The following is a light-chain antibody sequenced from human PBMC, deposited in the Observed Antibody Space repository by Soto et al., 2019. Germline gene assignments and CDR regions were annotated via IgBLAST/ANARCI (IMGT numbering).Light chain of an antibody. V-gene: IGKV1-6*01. Sequence: AIQMNQSPSSLSASVGDRVTITCRASQDIRTELGWYQQKPGNAPKLLIYATSILQSGVPSRFSGIGSGTDFTLTISSLQPEDFAPYYCLQDYSYPRTFGQGTKVEIK. CDR3: LQDYSYPRT. CDR2: ATS. CDR1: QDIRTE. J-gene: IGKJ1*01.